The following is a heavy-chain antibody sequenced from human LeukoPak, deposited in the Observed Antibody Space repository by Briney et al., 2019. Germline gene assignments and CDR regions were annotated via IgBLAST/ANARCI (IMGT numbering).Heavy chain of an antibody. J-gene: IGHJ4*02. CDR2: MSIDGSSR. CDR3: ARAGGPTDTAMDYYFDY. D-gene: IGHD5-18*01. CDR1: GFIFSDYY. Sequence: GGSLRLSCAASGFIFSDYYMSWIRQAPGKGLDWLSYMSIDGSSRYYADSVKGRFTISRDNAKNSLYLQMNSLRAEDTAVYYCARAGGPTDTAMDYYFDYWGQGTLVTVSS. V-gene: IGHV3-11*04.